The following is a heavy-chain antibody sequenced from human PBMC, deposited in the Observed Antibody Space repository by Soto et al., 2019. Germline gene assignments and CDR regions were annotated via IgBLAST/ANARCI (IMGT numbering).Heavy chain of an antibody. CDR3: AKDGNSGSYYLFDY. CDR1: GFTFDDYT. Sequence: GGSLRLSCAASGFTFDDYTMHWVRHAPGKGLEWVSLISWDGGSTYYADSVKGRFTISRDNSKNSLYLQMNSLRTEDTALYYCAKDGNSGSYYLFDYWGQGTLVTV. CDR2: ISWDGGST. D-gene: IGHD1-26*01. J-gene: IGHJ4*02. V-gene: IGHV3-43*01.